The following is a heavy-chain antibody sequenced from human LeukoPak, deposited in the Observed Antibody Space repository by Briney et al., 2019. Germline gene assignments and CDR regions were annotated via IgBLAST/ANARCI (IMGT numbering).Heavy chain of an antibody. Sequence: GGSLRLSCAASGFTFSSYWMHWVRQAPGKGLVWVSRINSDGSSTSYADSVKGRFTISRDNAKNTLYLQMNSLRAEDTAVYYCAREDYYGSGSYPFDYWGQGTLVTVSP. V-gene: IGHV3-74*01. J-gene: IGHJ4*02. CDR2: INSDGSST. CDR3: AREDYYGSGSYPFDY. CDR1: GFTFSSYW. D-gene: IGHD3-10*01.